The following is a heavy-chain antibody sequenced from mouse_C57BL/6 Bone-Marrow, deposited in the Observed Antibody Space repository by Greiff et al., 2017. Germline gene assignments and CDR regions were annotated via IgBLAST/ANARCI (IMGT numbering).Heavy chain of an antibody. Sequence: VQLQQSGAELVRPGASVKLSCTASGFNIKDDYMHWVKQRPEQGLEWIGWIDPENGDTEYASKFQGKATITADTSSNAAYLQLSSLTSEDTAVYYCTVYDYGQGDYWGQGTSVTVSS. J-gene: IGHJ4*01. CDR2: IDPENGDT. D-gene: IGHD2-4*01. CDR3: TVYDYGQGDY. V-gene: IGHV14-4*01. CDR1: GFNIKDDY.